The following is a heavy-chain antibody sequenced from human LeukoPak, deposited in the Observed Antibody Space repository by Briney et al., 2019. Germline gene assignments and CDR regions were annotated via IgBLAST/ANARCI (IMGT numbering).Heavy chain of an antibody. D-gene: IGHD3-16*01. V-gene: IGHV1-18*01. CDR2: ISAYNGNT. J-gene: IGHJ4*02. CDR1: GYTFTSYG. Sequence: GASVEVSCKASGYTFTSYGISWVRQAPGQGLEWMGWISAYNGNTNYAQKFRGRVTITADKSTRTAYMELSSLRSEDTAVYYCARDNDSRDPPHFDYWGQGTLVTVSS. CDR3: ARDNDSRDPPHFDY.